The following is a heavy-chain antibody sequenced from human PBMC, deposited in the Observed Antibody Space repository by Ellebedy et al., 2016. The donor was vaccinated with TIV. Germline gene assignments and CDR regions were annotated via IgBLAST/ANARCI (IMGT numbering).Heavy chain of an antibody. CDR1: GFTFSRHA. D-gene: IGHD6-19*01. CDR2: INGSGDST. Sequence: PGGSLRLSCAASGFTFSRHAMNWVRQAPGKGLEWVSAINGSGDSTNYADSVKGRFTISRDNSNNSLYLQMNSLRAEDTAVYYCAKGSQWLGRTCFDYWGQGTLVTVSS. J-gene: IGHJ4*02. V-gene: IGHV3-23*01. CDR3: AKGSQWLGRTCFDY.